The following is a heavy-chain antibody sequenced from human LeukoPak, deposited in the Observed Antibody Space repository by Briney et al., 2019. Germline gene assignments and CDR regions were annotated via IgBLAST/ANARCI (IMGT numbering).Heavy chain of an antibody. CDR1: GFTFSSYT. V-gene: IGHV3-21*01. J-gene: IGHJ4*02. Sequence: GGSLRLSCAASGFTFSSYTMNWVRQAPGKGLEWVSSISSSSLYIYNADSVKGRFTISRDNAVNSLDLQMNSLRAEDTAVYYCAPIAAAGTDYWGQGTLVTVSS. D-gene: IGHD6-13*01. CDR2: ISSSSLYI. CDR3: APIAAAGTDY.